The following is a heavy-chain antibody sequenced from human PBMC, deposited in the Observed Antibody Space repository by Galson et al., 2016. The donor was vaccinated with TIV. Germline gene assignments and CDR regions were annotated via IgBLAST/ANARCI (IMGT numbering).Heavy chain of an antibody. J-gene: IGHJ4*02. Sequence: SVMVSCKASGGTFFSSYAISWVRQAPGQELEWIGRILPIFRTATYAQKFQRRATITADESTSTAYMELRSLSSEDTAVYDGARDRGPGTYCGGDCYPDYWGQGTLVTVSS. CDR2: ILPIFRTA. D-gene: IGHD2-21*02. V-gene: IGHV1-69*13. CDR3: ARDRGPGTYCGGDCYPDY. CDR1: GGTFFSSYA.